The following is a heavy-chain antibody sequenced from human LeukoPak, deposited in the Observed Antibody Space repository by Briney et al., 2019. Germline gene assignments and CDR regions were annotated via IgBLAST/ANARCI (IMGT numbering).Heavy chain of an antibody. CDR1: GFTFDDYA. CDR3: ARVVAVAGIDY. J-gene: IGHJ4*02. Sequence: GGSLRLSCAASGFTFDDYAMHWVRQAPGKGLEWVSGISWNSGSIGYADSVKGRFTISRDNAKNSLYLQMNSLRAEDTSVYYCARVVAVAGIDYWGQGTLVTVSS. D-gene: IGHD6-19*01. V-gene: IGHV3-9*01. CDR2: ISWNSGSI.